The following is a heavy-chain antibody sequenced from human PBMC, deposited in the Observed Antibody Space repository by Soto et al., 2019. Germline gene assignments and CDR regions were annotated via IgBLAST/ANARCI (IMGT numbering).Heavy chain of an antibody. J-gene: IGHJ4*02. CDR1: GGSITSRSYS. CDR3: AMTPGLAPGGSFDS. Sequence: QLQRQESGPGRLKPSETLSLTCPVSGGSITSRSYSGGWFPKPPGKGLEWIGSVYSSGITYYNPSLKSRVTISIDTSENHFSLRLSSVTAADTAVYYCAMTPGLAPGGSFDSWGQGTLVTVSS. CDR2: VYSSGIT. V-gene: IGHV4-39*02. D-gene: IGHD6-13*01.